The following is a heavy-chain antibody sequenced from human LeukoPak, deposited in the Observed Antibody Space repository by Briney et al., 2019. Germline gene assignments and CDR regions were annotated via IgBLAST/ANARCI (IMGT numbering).Heavy chain of an antibody. Sequence: SETLSLTCTVSGGSISSYYWSSIRQPPGKELEWIGYIYYSGSTNYNPSLKSRVTISVDTSRNQFSLKLSSVTAADTAVYYCARVDSSGWPYYFDYWGQGTLVTVSS. CDR3: ARVDSSGWPYYFDY. J-gene: IGHJ4*02. CDR1: GGSISSYY. V-gene: IGHV4-59*01. D-gene: IGHD6-19*01. CDR2: IYYSGST.